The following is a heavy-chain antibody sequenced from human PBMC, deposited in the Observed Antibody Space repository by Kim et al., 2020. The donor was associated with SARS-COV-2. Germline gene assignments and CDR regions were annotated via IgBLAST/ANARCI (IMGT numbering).Heavy chain of an antibody. CDR2: IYYSGST. CDR1: GGSISSYY. V-gene: IGHV4-59*01. Sequence: SETLSLTCTVSGGSISSYYWSWIRQPPGKGLEWIGYIYYSGSTNYNPSLKSRVTISVDTSKNQFSLKLSSVTAADTAVYYCARVPSKLVGAGRYYYGMDVWGQGATVTVSS. D-gene: IGHD6-6*01. CDR3: ARVPSKLVGAGRYYYGMDV. J-gene: IGHJ6*02.